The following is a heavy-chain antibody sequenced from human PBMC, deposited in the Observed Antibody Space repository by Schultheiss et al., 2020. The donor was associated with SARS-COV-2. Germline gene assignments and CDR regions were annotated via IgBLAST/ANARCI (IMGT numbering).Heavy chain of an antibody. CDR2: IYHTGIT. D-gene: IGHD2-2*01. Sequence: SETLSLTCAVSGAPIGNSNWWSWVRQSPGKGLEWIGQIYHTGITNYNPSLKSRVTISVDKSKNQFSLKLNSVTAADTAVYFCAFGRGIVVVPADWGPGILVTVSS. J-gene: IGHJ4*02. CDR3: AFGRGIVVVPAD. V-gene: IGHV4-4*02. CDR1: GAPIGNSNW.